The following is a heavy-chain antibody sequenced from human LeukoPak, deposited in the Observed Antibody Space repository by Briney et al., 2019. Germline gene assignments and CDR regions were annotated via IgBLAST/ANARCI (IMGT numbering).Heavy chain of an antibody. CDR2: IYYSGST. CDR1: GGSISSYY. Sequence: SETLSLTCTVSGGSISSYYWSWIRQPPGKGLEWIGHIYYSGSTNYNPSLKSRVTISVDTSKSQFSLKLSSVTAADTAVYYCARLTPDSYYDFWSGSSGFIAFDIWGQGTMVTVSS. V-gene: IGHV4-59*01. D-gene: IGHD3-3*01. J-gene: IGHJ3*02. CDR3: ARLTPDSYYDFWSGSSGFIAFDI.